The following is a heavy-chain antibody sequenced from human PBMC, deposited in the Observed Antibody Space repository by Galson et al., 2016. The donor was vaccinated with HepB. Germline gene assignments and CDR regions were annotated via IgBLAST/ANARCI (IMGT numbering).Heavy chain of an antibody. J-gene: IGHJ4*02. CDR3: LRDLGSSSVF. D-gene: IGHD5/OR15-5a*01. Sequence: SLRLSCAASGFSFSTDTMNWVRQAPGKGLEWVTSISYNSVYTYYADSLKGRFSVSRDNAKNSLFLHMNSLRAEDTAVYYCLRDLGSSSVFWGQGTLVTVAS. V-gene: IGHV3-21*01. CDR1: GFSFSTDT. CDR2: ISYNSVYT.